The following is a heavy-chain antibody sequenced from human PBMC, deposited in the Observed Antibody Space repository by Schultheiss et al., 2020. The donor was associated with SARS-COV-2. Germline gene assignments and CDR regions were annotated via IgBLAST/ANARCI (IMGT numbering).Heavy chain of an antibody. V-gene: IGHV4-59*01. Sequence: SQTLSLTCTVSGGSISSYYWSWIRQPPGKGLEWIGSISYSGSTYYNPSLKSRVTISVDTSKNQFSLKLSSVTAADTAVYYCARDGGTNGVRYWGQGTLVTVSS. D-gene: IGHD2-8*01. CDR3: ARDGGTNGVRY. CDR1: GGSISSYY. CDR2: ISYSGST. J-gene: IGHJ4*02.